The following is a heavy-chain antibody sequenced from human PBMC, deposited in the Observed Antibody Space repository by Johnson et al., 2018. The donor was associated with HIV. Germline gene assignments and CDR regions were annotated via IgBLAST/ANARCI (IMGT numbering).Heavy chain of an antibody. CDR1: QFTVSGTH. Sequence: DVQVVESGGGLVHPGGSLRLSCEASQFTVSGTHMTWVRQRPGKGLEWVAIIYMGDSAYYEASVKGRLTISRDSSQNTVSLQMDSLRDDDTAVYYCAGRLQSLKRSALVFDVWGRGTLVTVSS. CDR2: IYMGDSA. D-gene: IGHD6-25*01. J-gene: IGHJ3*01. V-gene: IGHV3-66*01. CDR3: AGRLQSLKRSALVFDV.